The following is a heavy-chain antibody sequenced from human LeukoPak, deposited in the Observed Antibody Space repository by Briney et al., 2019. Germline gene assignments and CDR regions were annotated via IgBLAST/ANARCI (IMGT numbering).Heavy chain of an antibody. CDR2: IIPIFGTA. J-gene: IGHJ6*02. CDR1: GGTFSSYA. V-gene: IGHV1-69*05. Sequence: SVKVSCKASGGTFSSYAISWVRQAPGQGLEWMGGIIPIFGTANYAQKLQGRVTMTTDTSTSTAYMELRSLRSDDTAVYYCARDFGYYDFWSGYSDYYYYGMDVWGQGTTVTVSS. CDR3: ARDFGYYDFWSGYSDYYYYGMDV. D-gene: IGHD3-3*01.